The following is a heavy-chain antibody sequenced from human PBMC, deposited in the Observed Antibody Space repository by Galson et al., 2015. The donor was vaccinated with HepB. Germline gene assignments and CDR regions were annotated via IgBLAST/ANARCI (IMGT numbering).Heavy chain of an antibody. Sequence: SLRLSCAASGFTFSSYAMSWVRQAPGKGLEWVSTISAPGGSTYYADSVKGRFTMSRDNVKNILYLQMNSLRADDTAVYYCAKDFARGRDFDWYDPVAYWGQGTLATVSS. CDR3: AKDFARGRDFDWYDPVAY. CDR2: ISAPGGST. J-gene: IGHJ4*02. D-gene: IGHD3-9*01. CDR1: GFTFSSYA. V-gene: IGHV3-23*01.